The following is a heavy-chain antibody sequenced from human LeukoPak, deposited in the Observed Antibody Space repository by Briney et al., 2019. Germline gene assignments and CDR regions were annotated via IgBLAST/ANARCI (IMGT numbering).Heavy chain of an antibody. CDR1: GYTFTSYG. J-gene: IGHJ4*02. CDR3: ARDLGFITIFGVATSDY. V-gene: IGHV1-18*01. Sequence: ASVKVSCKASGYTFTSYGISWVRQAPGQGLEWMGWISAYNGNTNYAQKLQGRVTMTTDTSTSTAYMELRSLGSDDTAVYYCARDLGFITIFGVATSDYWGQGTLVTVSS. D-gene: IGHD3-3*01. CDR2: ISAYNGNT.